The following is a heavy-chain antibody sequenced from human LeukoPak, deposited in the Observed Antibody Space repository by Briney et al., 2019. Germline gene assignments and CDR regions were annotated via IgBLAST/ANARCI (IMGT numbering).Heavy chain of an antibody. D-gene: IGHD3-10*01. CDR1: GYTFTSYY. J-gene: IGHJ4*02. CDR2: INPSGGST. Sequence: GASVKVSCKASGYTFTSYYMHWVRQAPGQGLEWMGLINPSGGSTSYAQKFQGRVTMTRDTSTSTVYMELSSLRSEDTAVYYCAREDLGELLKGYFDYWGQGTLVTVSS. CDR3: AREDLGELLKGYFDY. V-gene: IGHV1-46*01.